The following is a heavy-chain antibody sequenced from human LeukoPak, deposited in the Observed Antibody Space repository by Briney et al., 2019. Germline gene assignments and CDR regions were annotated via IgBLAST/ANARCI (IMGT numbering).Heavy chain of an antibody. CDR2: IYSGGST. J-gene: IGHJ4*02. Sequence: GGSLRLSCAASGFTVSSTYMSWVRQAPGKGLEWVSVIYSGGSTYYADSVKGRFTISRDNSKNTLYLQMNSLRAEDTAVYYCAKDSSLRYFDWWAHPFDYWGQGTLVTVSS. CDR1: GFTVSSTY. V-gene: IGHV3-53*01. D-gene: IGHD3-9*01. CDR3: AKDSSLRYFDWWAHPFDY.